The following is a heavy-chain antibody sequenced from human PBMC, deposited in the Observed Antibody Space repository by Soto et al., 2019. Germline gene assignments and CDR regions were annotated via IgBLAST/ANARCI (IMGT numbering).Heavy chain of an antibody. CDR2: ISSSSDTI. D-gene: IGHD5-12*01. J-gene: IGHJ4*02. CDR1: GFTFSRYI. CDR3: TRHPWIQWEPFGYHFDY. Sequence: GSLRLSCAASGFTFSRYIMNWVRQAPGKGLEWVSYISSSSDTIYYADSVKGRFTISRDNAKNSLYLQMNSLRAEDTAAYYCTRHPWIQWEPFGYHFDYGGQGA. V-gene: IGHV3-48*01.